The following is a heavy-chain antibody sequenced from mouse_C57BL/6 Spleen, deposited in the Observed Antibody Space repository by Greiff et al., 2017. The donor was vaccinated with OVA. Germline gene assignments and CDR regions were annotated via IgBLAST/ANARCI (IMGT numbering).Heavy chain of an antibody. CDR1: GYSITSGYY. Sequence: EVQLQQSGPGLVKPSQSLSLTCSVTGYSITSGYYWNWIRQFPGNKLEWMGYISYDGSNNYNPSLKNRISITRDTSKNQFFLKLNSVTTEDTATYYCARDRVWDYYFDYWGQGTTLTVSS. V-gene: IGHV3-6*01. CDR2: ISYDGSN. CDR3: ARDRVWDYYFDY. J-gene: IGHJ2*01. D-gene: IGHD4-1*01.